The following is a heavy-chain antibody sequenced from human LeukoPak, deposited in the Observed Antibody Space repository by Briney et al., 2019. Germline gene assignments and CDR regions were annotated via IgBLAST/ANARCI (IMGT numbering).Heavy chain of an antibody. D-gene: IGHD4-17*01. CDR1: GFTFSSYA. Sequence: GGSLRLSCAASGFTFSSYAMSWVRQAPGRGREWVSAISGSGGSTNYADPVRGRFTISRDNSKPTLYLQMNSLRAEDTAVYYCAKDSGYGDYSLDYRGQGTLVTVSS. CDR3: AKDSGYGDYSLDY. J-gene: IGHJ4*02. V-gene: IGHV3-23*01. CDR2: ISGSGGST.